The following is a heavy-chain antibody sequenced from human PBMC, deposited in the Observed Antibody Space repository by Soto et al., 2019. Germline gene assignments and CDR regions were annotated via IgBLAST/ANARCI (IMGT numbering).Heavy chain of an antibody. D-gene: IGHD6-13*01. CDR1: GGSFSGYY. CDR2: INHSGST. V-gene: IGHV4-34*01. Sequence: SWETLSLTCAVYGGSFSGYYWSWIRQPPGKGLEWIGEINHSGSTNYNPSLKSRVTISVDTSKNQFSLKLSFVTAADTAVYYCARAIAAAGRADYWGQGTLVTVSS. J-gene: IGHJ4*02. CDR3: ARAIAAAGRADY.